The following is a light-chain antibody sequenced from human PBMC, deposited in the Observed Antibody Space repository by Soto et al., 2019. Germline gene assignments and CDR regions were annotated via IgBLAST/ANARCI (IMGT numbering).Light chain of an antibody. CDR2: LGS. V-gene: IGKV2-28*01. CDR3: MQALQTPRT. Sequence: DIVLTQSPLFLPVTPGEPASLSCRSSQSLLGSGGHNYLDWYVQKPGQSPQFVIFLGSHRPSGVPDRGSGSGSGTDFTLKISRVEAEDVGVYFCMQALQTPRTFGQGTRVEI. J-gene: IGKJ1*01. CDR1: QSLLGSGGHNY.